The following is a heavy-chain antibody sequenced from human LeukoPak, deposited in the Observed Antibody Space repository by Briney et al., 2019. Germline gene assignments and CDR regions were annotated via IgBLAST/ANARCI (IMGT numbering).Heavy chain of an antibody. CDR2: IIPIFGTA. CDR1: GGTFSSYA. J-gene: IGHJ6*02. CDR3: AAKSERITIFGVVGYYYGMDV. D-gene: IGHD3-3*01. V-gene: IGHV1-69*13. Sequence: ASVKVSCKASGGTFSSYAISWGRQAPGQGLEWMGGIIPIFGTANYAQKFQGRVTITADESTSTAYMELSSLRSEDTAVYYCAAKSERITIFGVVGYYYGMDVWGQGTTVTVSS.